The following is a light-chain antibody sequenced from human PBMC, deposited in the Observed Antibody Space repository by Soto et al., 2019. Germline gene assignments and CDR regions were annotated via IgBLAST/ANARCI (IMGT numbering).Light chain of an antibody. V-gene: IGKV3-15*01. J-gene: IGKJ1*01. CDR3: HQYDDNPET. CDR1: QSVRRL. Sequence: EITQSPASLSVSPGDRATMTCGASQSVRRLLAWYQQKPGQAPSLLIHDASTLPRGVPARFSGSGSGTEFTLTISSLQSEDIAVYYCHQYDDNPETFGQGTKVDIK. CDR2: DAS.